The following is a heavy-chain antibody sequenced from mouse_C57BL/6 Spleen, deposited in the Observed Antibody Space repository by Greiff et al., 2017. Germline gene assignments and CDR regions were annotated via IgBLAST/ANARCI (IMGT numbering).Heavy chain of an antibody. J-gene: IGHJ1*03. V-gene: IGHV5-4*01. CDR3: ARDGYFDV. CDR2: ISDGGSYT. Sequence: EVKLVESGGGLVKPGGSLKLSCAASGFTFSSYAMSWVRQTPEKRLEWVATISDGGSYTYYPDNVKGRFTISRDNAKNNRSLHMSHLKSEDTAMYYCARDGYFDVWGTGTTVTVSS. CDR1: GFTFSSYA.